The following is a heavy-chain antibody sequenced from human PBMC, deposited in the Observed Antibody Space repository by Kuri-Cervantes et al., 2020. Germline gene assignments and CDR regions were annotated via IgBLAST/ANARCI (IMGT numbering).Heavy chain of an antibody. Sequence: SETLSLTCTVSGGSISSYYWSWIRQPPGKGLGWIGYIYYSGSTNYNPSLKSRVTISVDTSKNQFSLKLSSVTAADTAVYYCAREGFGESHIGNWFDPWGQGTLVTVSS. J-gene: IGHJ5*02. CDR3: AREGFGESHIGNWFDP. D-gene: IGHD3-10*01. CDR1: GGSISSYY. V-gene: IGHV4-59*01. CDR2: IYYSGST.